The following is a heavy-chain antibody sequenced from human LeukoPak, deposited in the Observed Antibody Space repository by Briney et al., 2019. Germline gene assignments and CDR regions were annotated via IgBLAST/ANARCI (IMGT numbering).Heavy chain of an antibody. D-gene: IGHD3-10*02. CDR3: ARDVRQQIDDHSPNWFDP. Sequence: GGSLRLSCAASGFTFSSYAMSWVRQAPGKGLEWVSAISGSGGSTYYADSVKGRFTISRDNSKNTLYLQMNSLRAEDTAVYYCARDVRQQIDDHSPNWFDPWGQGTLVTVSS. CDR1: GFTFSSYA. CDR2: ISGSGGST. J-gene: IGHJ5*02. V-gene: IGHV3-23*01.